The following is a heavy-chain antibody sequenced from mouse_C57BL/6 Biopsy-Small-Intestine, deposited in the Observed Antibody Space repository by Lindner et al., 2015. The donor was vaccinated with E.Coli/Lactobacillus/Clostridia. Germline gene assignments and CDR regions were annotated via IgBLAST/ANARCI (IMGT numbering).Heavy chain of an antibody. CDR3: ASQLGRGWEHFDY. J-gene: IGHJ2*01. CDR1: GYTFTENT. D-gene: IGHD4-1*01. CDR2: FYPGSDII. Sequence: VQLQESGAELVKPGASVKLSCKASGYTFTENTIHWVKKRSGQGLDWIGWFYPGSDIIKYNEKFKGKATLTADKSSTTVYMQLSSLTSEDSAVYLCASQLGRGWEHFDYWGQGTTLTVSS. V-gene: IGHV1-62-2*01.